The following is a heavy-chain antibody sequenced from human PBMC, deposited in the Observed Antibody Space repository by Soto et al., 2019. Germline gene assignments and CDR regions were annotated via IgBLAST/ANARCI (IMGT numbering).Heavy chain of an antibody. D-gene: IGHD3-10*01. CDR2: VNPIVSMS. J-gene: IGHJ4*02. V-gene: IGHV1-69*02. Sequence: QVQLVQSGAEVKRPGSSVKVSCKASGDTFNFYSINWVRQAPGLGLEGMGRVNPIVSMSNYAKKFQGRVTMTAEKSTSTAYMELGSLRSEDTAIYYCASSYGSGYRAFDYWGQGALVTVSS. CDR1: GDTFNFYS. CDR3: ASSYGSGYRAFDY.